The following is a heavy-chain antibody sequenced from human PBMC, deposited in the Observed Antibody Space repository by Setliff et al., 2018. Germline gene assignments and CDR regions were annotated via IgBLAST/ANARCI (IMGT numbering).Heavy chain of an antibody. CDR3: ARSPGSGSYYNLNFPYYYYYYGMDV. D-gene: IGHD3-10*01. J-gene: IGHJ6*02. CDR2: IIPIFGTA. Sequence: SVKVSCKASGGTFSSYAISWVRQAPGQGLEWMGGIIPIFGTANDAQKFQGRVTITADESTSTAYMELSSLRSEDTAVYYCARSPGSGSYYNLNFPYYYYYYGMDVWGQGTTVTVSS. CDR1: GGTFSSYA. V-gene: IGHV1-69*13.